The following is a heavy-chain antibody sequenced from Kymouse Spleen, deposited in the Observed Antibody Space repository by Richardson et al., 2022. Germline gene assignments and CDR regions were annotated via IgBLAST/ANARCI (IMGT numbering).Heavy chain of an antibody. CDR1: GGSFSGYY. V-gene: IGHV4-34*01. J-gene: IGHJ4*02. Sequence: QVQLQQWGAGLLKPSETLSLTCAVYGGSFSGYYWSWIRQPPGKGLEWIGEINHSGSTNYNPSLKSRVTISVDTSKNQFSLKLSSVTAADTAVYYCARGGELELRFDYWGQGTLVTVSS. CDR2: INHSGST. CDR3: ARGGELELRFDY. D-gene: IGHD1-7*01.